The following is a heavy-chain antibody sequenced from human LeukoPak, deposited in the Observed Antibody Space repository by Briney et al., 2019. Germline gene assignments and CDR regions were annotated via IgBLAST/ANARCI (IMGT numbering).Heavy chain of an antibody. CDR1: GFTFSDYE. D-gene: IGHD4-17*01. J-gene: IGHJ4*02. CDR3: ARDYDYGDYPGY. V-gene: IGHV3-48*03. Sequence: GGSLRLSCAASGFTFSDYEMNWVRQAPGKGLEWLSYIGGSGSPIHYADSVKGRFTISRDNAKNSLYLQMNSLRAEDTALYYCARDYDYGDYPGYWGQGTLVTVSS. CDR2: IGGSGSPI.